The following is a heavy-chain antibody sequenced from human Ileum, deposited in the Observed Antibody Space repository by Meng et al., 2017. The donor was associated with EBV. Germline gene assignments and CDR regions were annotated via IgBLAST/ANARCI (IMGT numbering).Heavy chain of an antibody. J-gene: IGHJ4*02. Sequence: VQSGGEVKKPGASVNGPCQASGYSFTNDGITWVRQAPGQGLEWMGWISAYNGNTNYAQTLQGRVTMTTDTSTSTAYMELGSLRSDDTAVYYCARVEVGITSGDYWGQGTLVTVSS. CDR3: ARVEVGITSGDY. CDR1: GYSFTNDG. CDR2: ISAYNGNT. D-gene: IGHD1-26*01. V-gene: IGHV1-18*01.